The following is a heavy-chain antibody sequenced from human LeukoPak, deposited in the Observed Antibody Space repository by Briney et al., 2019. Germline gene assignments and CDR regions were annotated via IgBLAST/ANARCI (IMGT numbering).Heavy chain of an antibody. CDR3: ARDETYDYVWGSFRYPFDY. J-gene: IGHJ4*02. CDR2: ISSSSSYI. CDR1: GFTFSSYG. V-gene: IGHV3-21*01. D-gene: IGHD3-16*02. Sequence: GGSLRLSCAASGFTFSSYGMHWVRQAPGKGLEWVSSISSSSSYIYYADSVKGRFTISRDNAKNSLYLQMNSLRAEDTAVYYCARDETYDYVWGSFRYPFDYWGQGTLVTVSS.